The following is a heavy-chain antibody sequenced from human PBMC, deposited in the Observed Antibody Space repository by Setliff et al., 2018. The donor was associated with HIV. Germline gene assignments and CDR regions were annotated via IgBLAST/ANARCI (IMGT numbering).Heavy chain of an antibody. CDR1: GGSISTSSYY. CDR2: IYYSGNT. J-gene: IGHJ6*02. V-gene: IGHV4-39*07. D-gene: IGHD7-27*01. Sequence: PSETLSLTCTVSGGSISTSSYYWGWIRQSPGKGLEWIGSIYYSGNTYCKPSLKSRITISVDTSKNQFSLKLSSVTAADTAVYYCARDLGSGLYYYGMDVWGQGTTVTVSS. CDR3: ARDLGSGLYYYGMDV.